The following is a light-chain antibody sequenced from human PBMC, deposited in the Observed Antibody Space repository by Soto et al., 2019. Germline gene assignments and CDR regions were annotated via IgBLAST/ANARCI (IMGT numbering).Light chain of an antibody. CDR2: GAS. Sequence: EIVMTQSPATLSVSPGERATLSCRASQSVSSNLAWYQQKPGQAPRLLIYGASTRATGIPARFSGSGSGTEFTLTISRLQSEDFAFYYCQHYNNWPPLTFGQGTKVEIK. J-gene: IGKJ1*01. V-gene: IGKV3-15*01. CDR3: QHYNNWPPLT. CDR1: QSVSSN.